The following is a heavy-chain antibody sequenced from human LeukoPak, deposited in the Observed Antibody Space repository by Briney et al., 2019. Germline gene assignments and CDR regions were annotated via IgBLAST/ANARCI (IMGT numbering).Heavy chain of an antibody. Sequence: GESLKISCKGSGYSFTSYWIGWVHQMPGKGLEWMGIIYPGDSDTRYSPSFQGQVTISADKSISTASLQWSSLQASDTAMYYCARRDYFDSSGSATTFDLWGQGTMVTVSS. J-gene: IGHJ3*01. CDR1: GYSFTSYW. CDR3: ARRDYFDSSGSATTFDL. D-gene: IGHD3-22*01. CDR2: IYPGDSDT. V-gene: IGHV5-51*07.